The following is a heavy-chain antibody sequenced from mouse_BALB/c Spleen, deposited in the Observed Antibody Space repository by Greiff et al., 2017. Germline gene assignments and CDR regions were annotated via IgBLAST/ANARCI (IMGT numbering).Heavy chain of an antibody. Sequence: QVQLQPSGAELVRPGSSVKISCKASGYAFSSYWMNWVKQRPGQGLEWIGQIYPGDGDTNYNGKFKGKATLTADKSSSTAYMQLSSLTSEDSAVYFGARRGDYGSSYWFAYWGQGTLVTVSA. D-gene: IGHD1-1*01. CDR3: ARRGDYGSSYWFAY. CDR2: IYPGDGDT. J-gene: IGHJ3*01. V-gene: IGHV1-80*01. CDR1: GYAFSSYW.